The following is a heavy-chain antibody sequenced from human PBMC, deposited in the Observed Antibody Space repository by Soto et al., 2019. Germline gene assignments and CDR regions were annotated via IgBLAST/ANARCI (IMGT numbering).Heavy chain of an antibody. CDR1: GFTFSDFY. V-gene: IGHV3-11*01. Sequence: GGSLRLSCAASGFTFSDFYMSWIRQAPGKGLEWVSSITSTGGAIYYADSVKGRFTISRDNAKNSLYLQMNSLSAEDAAVYYCARVAYREYFNHWGQGTLGTVSS. CDR3: ARVAYREYFNH. CDR2: ITSTGGAI. J-gene: IGHJ1*01.